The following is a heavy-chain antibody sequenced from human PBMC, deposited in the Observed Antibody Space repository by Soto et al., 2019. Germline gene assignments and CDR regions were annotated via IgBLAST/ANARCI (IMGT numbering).Heavy chain of an antibody. V-gene: IGHV3-11*01. CDR2: ISSSVSTI. D-gene: IGHD2-8*01. CDR3: ASSFPVSSYYYGMDV. CDR1: GFTFSDYY. J-gene: IGHJ6*02. Sequence: QVQLVESGGGLVKPGGSLRLSCAASGFTFSDYYMSWIRQAPGKGLEWVSYISSSVSTIYYADSVKGRFTISRDNAKNSRYLKMNSLRAEDTAVYYCASSFPVSSYYYGMDVWGQGTTVTVSS.